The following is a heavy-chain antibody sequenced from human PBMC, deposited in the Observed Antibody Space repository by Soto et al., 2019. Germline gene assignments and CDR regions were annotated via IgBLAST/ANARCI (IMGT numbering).Heavy chain of an antibody. CDR2: INWNSGSI. CDR3: AKDRGSGSYAANYYYYGMDV. CDR1: GFSFDDYA. D-gene: IGHD3-10*01. Sequence: GGSLRLSCAASGFSFDDYAIHWVRQAPGKGLEWVSGINWNSGSIGYADSVKGRFTISRDNAKTSLYLQMNSLRVEDTALYYCAKDRGSGSYAANYYYYGMDVWGQGPTVTVPS. V-gene: IGHV3-9*01. J-gene: IGHJ6*02.